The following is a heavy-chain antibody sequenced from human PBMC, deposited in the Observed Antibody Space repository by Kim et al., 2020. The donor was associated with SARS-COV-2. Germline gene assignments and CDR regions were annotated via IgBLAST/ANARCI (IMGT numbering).Heavy chain of an antibody. Sequence: KLYADSVRGRFIIARDNSKNTLYLQMSSLKAEDTALYYWVREGAPKRFDIWGQGTMVTVSS. CDR3: VREGAPKRFDI. CDR2: K. J-gene: IGHJ3*02. V-gene: IGHV3-30*03.